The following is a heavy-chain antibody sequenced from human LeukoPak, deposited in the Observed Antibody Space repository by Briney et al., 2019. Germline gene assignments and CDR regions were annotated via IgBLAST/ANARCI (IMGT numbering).Heavy chain of an antibody. CDR2: INHSGST. J-gene: IGHJ5*02. Sequence: SETLSLTYAVYGGSFSGYYWSWIRQPPGKGLEWIGEINHSGSTNYNPSLKSRVTISVDTSKNQFSLKLSSVTAADTAVYYCAREGLYCSSTSCYEPLNNWFDPWSQGTLVTVSS. CDR3: AREGLYCSSTSCYEPLNNWFDP. D-gene: IGHD2-2*01. V-gene: IGHV4-34*01. CDR1: GGSFSGYY.